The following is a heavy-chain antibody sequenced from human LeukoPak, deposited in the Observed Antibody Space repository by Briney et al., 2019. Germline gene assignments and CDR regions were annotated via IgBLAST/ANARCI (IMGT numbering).Heavy chain of an antibody. D-gene: IGHD2-8*01. V-gene: IGHV3-48*01. Sequence: GGSLRLSCAASGFTFTSYSMNWVRQAPGKGLEWISYISSSSSTIYYADSVKGRFTISKDNSKNTLFLQMNSLRPEDTAVYYCAKDRCSNGIGCYYYYMDVWGKGTTVTISS. CDR1: GFTFTSYS. CDR2: ISSSSSTI. J-gene: IGHJ6*03. CDR3: AKDRCSNGIGCYYYYMDV.